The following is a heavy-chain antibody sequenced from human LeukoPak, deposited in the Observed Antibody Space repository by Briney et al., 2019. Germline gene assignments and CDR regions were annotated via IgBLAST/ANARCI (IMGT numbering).Heavy chain of an antibody. CDR3: ARERLKYDILTGYYSPLDY. V-gene: IGHV3-30*04. CDR1: GFTFSSYA. Sequence: GRSLRLSCAASGFTFSSYAMHWVRQAPGKGLEWVAVISYDGSNKYYADSVKGRFTISRDNSKNTLYLQMNSLRAEDTAVYYCARERLKYDILTGYYSPLDYWGQGTLVTVSS. CDR2: ISYDGSNK. D-gene: IGHD3-9*01. J-gene: IGHJ4*02.